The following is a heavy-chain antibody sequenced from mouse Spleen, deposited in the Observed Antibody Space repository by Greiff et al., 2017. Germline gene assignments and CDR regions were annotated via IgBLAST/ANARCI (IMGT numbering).Heavy chain of an antibody. Sequence: EVQLQQSVAELVRPGASVKLSCTASGFNIKNTYMHWVKQRPEQGLEWIGRIDPANGNTKYAPKFQGKATITADTSSNTAYLQLSSLTSEDTAIYYCARNLYYGNYVDYAMDYWGQGTSVTVSS. J-gene: IGHJ4*01. CDR1: GFNIKNTY. CDR3: ARNLYYGNYVDYAMDY. CDR2: IDPANGNT. D-gene: IGHD2-1*01. V-gene: IGHV14-3*01.